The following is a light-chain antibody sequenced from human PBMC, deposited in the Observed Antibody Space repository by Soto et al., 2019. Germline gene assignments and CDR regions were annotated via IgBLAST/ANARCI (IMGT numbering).Light chain of an antibody. J-gene: IGKJ4*01. CDR2: GAS. V-gene: IGKV3-20*01. CDR1: QSVSSSY. CDR3: QQYGISLLT. Sequence: SLSAVTLSLSPGERATLSCRASQSVSSSYLAWYQQKPGQAPRLLIYGASSRATGIPDRFSGSGSGTDFTLTISRLEPEDCAVYYCQQYGISLLTFGGGGKVDI.